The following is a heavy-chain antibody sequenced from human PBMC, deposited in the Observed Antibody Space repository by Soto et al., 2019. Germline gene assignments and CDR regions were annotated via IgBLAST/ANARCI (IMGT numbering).Heavy chain of an antibody. J-gene: IGHJ4*02. CDR2: IDARGGST. Sequence: EVQLLESGGGLAQPGGSLRLTCAASGFTFSLYAMNWVRQAPGKGPEWDSFIDARGGSTYYGDSVKGRFTISRDNSNNMLYLQMNSLRAEDTAVYYCAKRAGDGHLDNWGQGTLVTVSS. CDR3: AKRAGDGHLDN. D-gene: IGHD4-17*01. CDR1: GFTFSLYA. V-gene: IGHV3-23*01.